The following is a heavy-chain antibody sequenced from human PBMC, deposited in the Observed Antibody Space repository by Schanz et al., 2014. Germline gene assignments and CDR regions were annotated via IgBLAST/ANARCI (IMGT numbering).Heavy chain of an antibody. CDR1: GGTFSSYT. V-gene: IGHV1-69*02. CDR3: ARLGTGMAVAGSVIDSYYYYMDV. J-gene: IGHJ6*03. D-gene: IGHD6-19*01. Sequence: QVQLVQSGAEVKKPGSSVKVSCKASGGTFSSYTISWIRQAPGQGLEWMGMINPSGGSTTYAQKFQGRVTMTRNTSISTAYMELSSLRSEDTAVYYCARLGTGMAVAGSVIDSYYYYMDVWGEGTTVTVSS. CDR2: INPSGGST.